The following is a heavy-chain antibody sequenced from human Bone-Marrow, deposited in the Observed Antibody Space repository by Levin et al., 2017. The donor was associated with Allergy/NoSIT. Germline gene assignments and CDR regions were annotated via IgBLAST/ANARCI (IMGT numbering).Heavy chain of an antibody. CDR3: ARELKGSSGSFDY. CDR1: GFTVSSNY. V-gene: IGHV3-66*01. Sequence: PGGSLRLSCAASGFTVSSNYMSWVRQAPGKGLEWVSVIYSGGSTYYADSVKGRFTISRDNSKNTLYLQMNSLRAEDTAVYYCARELKGSSGSFDYWGQGTLVTVSS. J-gene: IGHJ4*02. D-gene: IGHD6-19*01. CDR2: IYSGGST.